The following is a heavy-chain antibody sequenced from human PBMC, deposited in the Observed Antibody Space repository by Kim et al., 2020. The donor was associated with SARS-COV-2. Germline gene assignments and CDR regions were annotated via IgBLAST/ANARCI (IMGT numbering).Heavy chain of an antibody. V-gene: IGHV1-24*01. Sequence: ASVKVSCKVSGYTLTELSMHWVRQAPGKGLEWMGGFDPEDGETIYAQKFQGRVTMTEDTSTDTAYMELSSLRSEDTAVCYCANAVFSGYYYYGMDVWGQGTTVTVSS. J-gene: IGHJ6*02. CDR2: FDPEDGET. D-gene: IGHD3-10*02. CDR1: GYTLTELS. CDR3: ANAVFSGYYYYGMDV.